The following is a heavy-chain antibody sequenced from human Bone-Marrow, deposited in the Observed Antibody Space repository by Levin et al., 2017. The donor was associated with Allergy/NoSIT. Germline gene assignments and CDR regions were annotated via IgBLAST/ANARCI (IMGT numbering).Heavy chain of an antibody. CDR1: GYTFGSFG. CDR3: ARGYRAEYYDNSAYSFDP. CDR2: ISAYNGNT. J-gene: IGHJ5*02. Sequence: GESLKISCKASGYTFGSFGISWVRQAPGQGLEWMGWISAYNGNTNFAQQLQGRLTLTTDTSTGTAYMELSGLRSDDTAVYYCARGYRAEYYDNSAYSFDPWGQGTLVTVSS. D-gene: IGHD3-22*01. V-gene: IGHV1-18*01.